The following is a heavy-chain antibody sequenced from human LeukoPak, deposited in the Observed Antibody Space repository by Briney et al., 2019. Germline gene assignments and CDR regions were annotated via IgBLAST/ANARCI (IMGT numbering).Heavy chain of an antibody. J-gene: IGHJ4*02. CDR2: IGAAGDT. CDR1: GFTLSSYA. D-gene: IGHD1-26*01. CDR3: VRQQTPHGNFDY. Sequence: GGSLRLSCATSGFTLSSYAMHWVRQATGKGLEWVSAIGAAGDTYYPGSVKGRFTISRENAKNSLSLQMNSLRAEDTAVYYCVRQQTPHGNFDYWGQGTLVTVSS. V-gene: IGHV3-13*01.